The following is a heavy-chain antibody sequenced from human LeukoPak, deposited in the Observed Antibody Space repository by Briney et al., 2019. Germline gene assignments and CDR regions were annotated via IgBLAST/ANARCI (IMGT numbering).Heavy chain of an antibody. CDR1: GFTFSSYA. V-gene: IGHV3-30-3*01. D-gene: IGHD2-21*01. J-gene: IGHJ6*03. Sequence: GRSLRLSCAASGFTFSSYAMHWVRQAPGKGLEWVAVISYDGSNNYYADSVKGRFTISRDNSKNTLYLQMNSLRAEDTAVYYCAKESCGGDCYPNYYYYYMDVWGKGTTVTVSS. CDR2: ISYDGSNN. CDR3: AKESCGGDCYPNYYYYYMDV.